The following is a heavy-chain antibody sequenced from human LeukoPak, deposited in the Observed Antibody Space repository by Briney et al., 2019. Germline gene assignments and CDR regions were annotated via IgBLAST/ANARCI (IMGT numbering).Heavy chain of an antibody. V-gene: IGHV4-59*08. Sequence: KPADTLSLTCTVSGGSISGYYGSWIRQPPGKGLECIGYIYDSGSTNYNPSLKSRVTISVDTSRNQFSLKLTSVTAADTAVYYCAKVSDRDSSGYYWGFEYWGQGTLVTVVS. D-gene: IGHD3-22*01. CDR3: AKVSDRDSSGYYWGFEY. CDR1: GGSISGYY. CDR2: IYDSGST. J-gene: IGHJ4*02.